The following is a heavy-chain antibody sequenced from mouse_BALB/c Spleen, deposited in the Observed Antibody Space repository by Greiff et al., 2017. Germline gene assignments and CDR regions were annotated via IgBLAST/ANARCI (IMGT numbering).Heavy chain of an antibody. CDR2: IWGDGST. CDR3: ARDRRYGNYVSYFDY. D-gene: IGHD2-10*02. CDR1: GFSLTGYG. J-gene: IGHJ2*01. V-gene: IGHV2-6-7*01. Sequence: VKLQESGPGLVAPSQSLSITCTVSGFSLTGYGVNWVRQPPGKGLEWLGMIWGDGSTDYNSALKSRLSISKDNSKSQVFLKMNSLQTDDTARYYCARDRRYGNYVSYFDYWGQGTTLTVSS.